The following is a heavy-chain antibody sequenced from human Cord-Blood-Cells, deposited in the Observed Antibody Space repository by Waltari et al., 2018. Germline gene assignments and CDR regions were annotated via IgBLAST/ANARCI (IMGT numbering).Heavy chain of an antibody. CDR2: IYHSGST. V-gene: IGHV4-38-2*02. Sequence: QVQLQESGPGLVKPSETLSPTCAVPGYSLSSGYYWGWIRQPPGKGLEWIGSIYHSGSTYYNPSLKSRVTISVDTSKNQFSLKLSSVTAADTAVYYCARDTAARDAFDIWGQGTMVTVSS. CDR3: ARDTAARDAFDI. CDR1: GYSLSSGYY. J-gene: IGHJ3*02. D-gene: IGHD6-6*01.